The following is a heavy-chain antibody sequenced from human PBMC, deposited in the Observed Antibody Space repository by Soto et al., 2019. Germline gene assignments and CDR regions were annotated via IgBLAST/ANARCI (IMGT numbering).Heavy chain of an antibody. V-gene: IGHV3-15*07. Sequence: PGGSLRLSCAASGSTFSNAWMNWVRQAPGKGLEWVGRIKSKTDGGTTDYAAPVKGRFTISRDDSKNTLYLQMNSLKTEDTAVYYCTTEQWLVGEGFYYYYGMDVWGQGTTVTVSS. CDR1: GSTFSNAW. D-gene: IGHD6-19*01. CDR3: TTEQWLVGEGFYYYYGMDV. CDR2: IKSKTDGGTT. J-gene: IGHJ6*02.